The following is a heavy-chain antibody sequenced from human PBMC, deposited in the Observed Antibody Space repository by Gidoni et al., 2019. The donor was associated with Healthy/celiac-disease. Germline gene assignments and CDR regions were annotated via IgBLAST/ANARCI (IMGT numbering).Heavy chain of an antibody. CDR3: ARDLTVGPLYY. J-gene: IGHJ4*02. CDR2: IKHSGST. CDR1: GGSFSGYY. Sequence: QVQLQQWGAGLLKPSETLSLTCAVYGGSFSGYYWSWIRQPPGKGLEWIGEIKHSGSTNYNPSLKSRVTISVDTSKNQFSLKLSSVTAADTAVYYCARDLTVGPLYYWGQGTLVTVSS. V-gene: IGHV4-34*01. D-gene: IGHD4-17*01.